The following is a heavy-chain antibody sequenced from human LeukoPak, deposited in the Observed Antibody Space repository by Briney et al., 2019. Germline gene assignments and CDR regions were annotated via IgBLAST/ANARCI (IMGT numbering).Heavy chain of an antibody. D-gene: IGHD6-13*01. CDR2: ISSSSYI. CDR1: GFTFSSYS. V-gene: IGHV3-21*01. J-gene: IGHJ4*02. Sequence: KTGGSLRLSCAASGFTFSSYSMNWVRQAPGKGLEWVSSISSSSYIYYADSVKGRFTISRDNAKNSLYLQMNSLRAEDTAVYYCASSLIAAAGYDYWGQGTLVTVSS. CDR3: ASSLIAAAGYDY.